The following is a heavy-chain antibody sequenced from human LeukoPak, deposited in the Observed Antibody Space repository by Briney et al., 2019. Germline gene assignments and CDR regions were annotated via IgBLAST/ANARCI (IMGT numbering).Heavy chain of an antibody. J-gene: IGHJ4*02. Sequence: GGSLRLSCAASGFTFSDYYMTWIRQSPGKGLEWISDISRGGDTINYVDSVKGRFTMSRDNAKNSLDLQMNSLRAEDTAVYYCANDLGWIQLNLGRGQGTLVTVSS. V-gene: IGHV3-11*01. D-gene: IGHD5-18*01. CDR1: GFTFSDYY. CDR3: ANDLGWIQLNLG. CDR2: ISRGGDTI.